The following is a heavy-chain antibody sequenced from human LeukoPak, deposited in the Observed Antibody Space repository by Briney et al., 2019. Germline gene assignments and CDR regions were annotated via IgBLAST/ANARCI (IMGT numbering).Heavy chain of an antibody. Sequence: GGSLRLSCAASGFTFNSYAMSWVRQAPGKGLEWVSIIGGSGAITYYADSVKGRFTISRDNSKNTLYLQMNSLRAEDTAVYYCAKDDSYGFYYFDYWGQGTLVTVSS. CDR2: IGGSGAIT. V-gene: IGHV3-23*01. J-gene: IGHJ4*02. D-gene: IGHD5-18*01. CDR3: AKDDSYGFYYFDY. CDR1: GFTFNSYA.